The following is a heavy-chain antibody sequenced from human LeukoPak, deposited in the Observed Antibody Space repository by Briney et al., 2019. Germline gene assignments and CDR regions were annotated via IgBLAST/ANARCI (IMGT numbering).Heavy chain of an antibody. D-gene: IGHD3-10*01. CDR2: IYTSGST. J-gene: IGHJ3*02. CDR3: ARGQEYYYGSGSADAFDI. V-gene: IGHV4-4*07. CDR1: GGSISSYY. Sequence: SETLSLTCTVSGGSISSYYWSWIRQPAGQGLEWIGRIYTSGSTNYNPSLKSRVTMSVDTSKNQFSLKLSSVAAADTAVYYCARGQEYYYGSGSADAFDIWGQGTMVTVSS.